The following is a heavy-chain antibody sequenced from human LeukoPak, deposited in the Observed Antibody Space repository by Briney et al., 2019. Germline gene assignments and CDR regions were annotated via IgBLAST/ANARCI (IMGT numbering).Heavy chain of an antibody. CDR2: MNQDGSAK. J-gene: IGHJ4*02. V-gene: IGHV3-7*01. Sequence: PGGSLRLSCAVSGFTFSTYWMSWVRQAPGKGLEWVANMNQDGSAKNYVDSVKVRFTISRDNSKNTLYLQMNSLRAEDTAVYYCASTPYDILTGPLAPHDYWGQGTLVTVSS. D-gene: IGHD3-9*01. CDR3: ASTPYDILTGPLAPHDY. CDR1: GFTFSTYW.